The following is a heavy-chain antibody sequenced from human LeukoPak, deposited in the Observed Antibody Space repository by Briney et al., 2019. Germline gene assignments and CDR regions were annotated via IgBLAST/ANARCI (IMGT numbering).Heavy chain of an antibody. D-gene: IGHD3-3*01. V-gene: IGHV4-59*12. Sequence: SETLSLTCTVSGGSISSSYWSWIRQPPGKGLEWIGYIYYSGSTNYSPSLKSRVTISVDTSRNQFSLKLSSVTAADTAVYYCARGQGDSYDFWSGYIGYYFDYWGQGTLVTVSS. CDR2: IYYSGST. J-gene: IGHJ4*02. CDR3: ARGQGDSYDFWSGYIGYYFDY. CDR1: GGSISSSY.